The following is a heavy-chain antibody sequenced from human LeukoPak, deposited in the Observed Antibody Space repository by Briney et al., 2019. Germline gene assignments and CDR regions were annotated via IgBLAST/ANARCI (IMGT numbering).Heavy chain of an antibody. J-gene: IGHJ5*02. D-gene: IGHD5-18*01. CDR3: ARCPSRTWYGAYSYFNWFDP. CDR2: MNPNSGNT. V-gene: IGHV1-8*03. CDR1: GYTFTSYD. Sequence: ASVKVSFKASGYTFTSYDINWVRQATGQGLEWMGWMNPNSGNTGYAQKFQGGVTITRNISISTAYMELSSLRSEDTAVYYCARCPSRTWYGAYSYFNWFDPWGQGTLVTVSS.